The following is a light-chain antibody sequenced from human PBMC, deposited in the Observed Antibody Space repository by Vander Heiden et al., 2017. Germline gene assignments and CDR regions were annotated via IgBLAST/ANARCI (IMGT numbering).Light chain of an antibody. CDR2: DAS. Sequence: IVFTQSPATLSLSPGDRATLPPRASKSVSSYLDWYQQKPGQAPRLLISDASNRATGIPDRFSGRGSGTDLTISSSIPENEGFAVYYRQYCRDWRTFGEGTKVEIK. CDR3: QYCRDWRT. J-gene: IGKJ4*02. V-gene: IGKV3-11*01. CDR1: KSVSSY.